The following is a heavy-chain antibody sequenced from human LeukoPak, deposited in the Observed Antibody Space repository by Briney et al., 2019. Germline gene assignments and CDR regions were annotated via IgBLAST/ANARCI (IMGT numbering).Heavy chain of an antibody. CDR1: GGSFSGYY. CDR3: ARSRSVAPLDY. D-gene: IGHD3-10*01. Sequence: SETLSLTCAVYGGSFSGYYWSWFRQPPGKGLEWIGEINHSGSTNYNPSLKSRVTISVDTSKNQFSLKLSSVTAADTAVYYCARSRSVAPLDYWGQGTLVTVSS. CDR2: INHSGST. V-gene: IGHV4-34*01. J-gene: IGHJ4*02.